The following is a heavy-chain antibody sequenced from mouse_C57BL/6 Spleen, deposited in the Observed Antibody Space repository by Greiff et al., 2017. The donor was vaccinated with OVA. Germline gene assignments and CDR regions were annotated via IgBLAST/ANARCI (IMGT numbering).Heavy chain of an antibody. D-gene: IGHD1-1*01. CDR3: AREDYGSRAY. CDR2: IDPSDSYT. Sequence: VQLQQPGAELVRPGTSVKLSCKASGYTFTSYWMHWVKQRPGQGLEWIGVIDPSDSYTNYNQKFKGKATLTVDTSSSTAYMQLSSLTSEDSAVYYCAREDYGSRAYWGQGTLVTVSA. V-gene: IGHV1-59*01. J-gene: IGHJ3*01. CDR1: GYTFTSYW.